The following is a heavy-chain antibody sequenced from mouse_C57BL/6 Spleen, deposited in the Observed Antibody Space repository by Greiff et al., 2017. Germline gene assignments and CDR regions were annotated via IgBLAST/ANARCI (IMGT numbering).Heavy chain of an antibody. D-gene: IGHD2-4*01. CDR1: GYTFTSYW. Sequence: QVQLQQPGAELVKPGASVKLSCKASGYTFTSYWMHWVKQRPGQGLEWIGMIHPNSGSTNYNEKFKSKATLTVDKSSSPAYMQLSSLTSEDSAVYDCAREGDYDCDGAWFAYWGQGTLVTVSA. CDR2: IHPNSGST. CDR3: AREGDYDCDGAWFAY. J-gene: IGHJ3*01. V-gene: IGHV1-64*01.